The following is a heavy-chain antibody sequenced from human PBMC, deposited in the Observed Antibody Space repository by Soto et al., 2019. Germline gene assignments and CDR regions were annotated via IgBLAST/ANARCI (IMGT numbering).Heavy chain of an antibody. CDR3: ARESYGSGSYYTSLYYYYYGMDA. V-gene: IGHV4-38-2*02. CDR2: IYHSGST. CDR1: GYSISSGYD. J-gene: IGHJ6*02. Sequence: SETLSLTCAVSGYSISSGYDWGWIRQPPGKGLEWIGSIYHSGSTYYNPSLKSRVTISVDTSKNQFSLKLSSVTAADTAVYYCARESYGSGSYYTSLYYYYYGMDAWGQGTTVTVSS. D-gene: IGHD3-10*01.